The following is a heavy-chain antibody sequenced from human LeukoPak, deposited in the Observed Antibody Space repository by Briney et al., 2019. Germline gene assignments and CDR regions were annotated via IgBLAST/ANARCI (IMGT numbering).Heavy chain of an antibody. V-gene: IGHV3-15*01. D-gene: IGHD3-10*01. CDR1: GFTFSNAW. Sequence: GGSLRLSCAASGFTFSNAWMSWVRQAPGKGLEWVGRIKSKTDGGTTDYAAPVKGRFTISRDDSKNTLYLQMNSLKTEDTAVYYCPTYRRGYYYYYMDVWGKGTTVTVSS. J-gene: IGHJ6*03. CDR2: IKSKTDGGTT. CDR3: PTYRRGYYYYYMDV.